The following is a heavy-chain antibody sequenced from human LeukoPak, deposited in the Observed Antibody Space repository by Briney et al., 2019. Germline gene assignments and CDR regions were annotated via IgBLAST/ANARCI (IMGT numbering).Heavy chain of an antibody. V-gene: IGHV1-69*13. Sequence: GASVKVSCKVSGYTLTELSMHWVRQAPGQGLEWMGGIIPIFGTANYAQKFQGRVTITADESTSTAYMELSSLRSEDTAVYYCARPMVRGVIAGNYYYGMDVWGQGTTVTVSS. CDR2: IIPIFGTA. CDR1: GYTLTELS. CDR3: ARPMVRGVIAGNYYYGMDV. D-gene: IGHD3-10*01. J-gene: IGHJ6*02.